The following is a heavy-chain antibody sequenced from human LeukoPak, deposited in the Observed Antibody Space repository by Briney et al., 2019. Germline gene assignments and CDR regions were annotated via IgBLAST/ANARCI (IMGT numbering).Heavy chain of an antibody. V-gene: IGHV1-2*02. CDR3: ARSSTALGPFNFDY. Sequence: ASVKVSCKASGYTFTAYYLHWVRQAPGQGLEWMGWINPNSGGTNYAQKFQGRVTMTRDTSISTAYMELSRLRSDDKAVYYCARSSTALGPFNFDYWGQGTLVTVSS. CDR1: GYTFTAYY. CDR2: INPNSGGT. D-gene: IGHD3-16*01. J-gene: IGHJ4*02.